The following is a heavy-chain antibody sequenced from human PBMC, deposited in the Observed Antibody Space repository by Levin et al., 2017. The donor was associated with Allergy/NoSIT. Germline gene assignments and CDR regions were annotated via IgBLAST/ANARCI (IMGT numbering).Heavy chain of an antibody. J-gene: IGHJ6*02. D-gene: IGHD2-21*01. CDR3: ASEYETSSGEDSFLYYFGMDV. CDR2: ISSSGNVM. Sequence: GESLKISCVASGFAVRGYYMNWIRQAPGKGLEWISYISSSGNVMYYGASVEGRFTVSRDKAKNSLYLQMTGLRADDTAVYYCASEYETSSGEDSFLYYFGMDVWGQGTTVTVSS. CDR1: GFAVRGYY. V-gene: IGHV3-11*01.